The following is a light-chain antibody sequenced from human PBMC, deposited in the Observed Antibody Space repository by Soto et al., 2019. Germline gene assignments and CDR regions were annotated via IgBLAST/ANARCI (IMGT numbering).Light chain of an antibody. CDR2: KAS. CDR3: QQYNYNWT. V-gene: IGKV1-5*03. CDR1: QSISSW. Sequence: DIQMTQSPSTLSASVGDRVTITCRASQSISSWLAWYQQKPGKAPKLLIYKASTLQSGVPSRFSGSGSGTEFTLAISSLQPDDSATYYCQQYNYNWTFGQGIKVEIK. J-gene: IGKJ1*01.